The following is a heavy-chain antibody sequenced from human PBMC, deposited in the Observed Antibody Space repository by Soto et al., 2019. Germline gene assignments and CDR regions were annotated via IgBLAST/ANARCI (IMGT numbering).Heavy chain of an antibody. Sequence: SETLSLTCTVSGGSISSGGYYWSWIRQHPGKGLEWIGYIYYSGSTYYNPSLKSRVTISVDTSKDQFSLKLSSVTAADTAVYYCARDHLRRYSSSTDRGYYYYYYGMDVWGQGTTVTVSS. CDR2: IYYSGST. CDR1: GGSISSGGYY. J-gene: IGHJ6*02. CDR3: ARDHLRRYSSSTDRGYYYYYYGMDV. V-gene: IGHV4-31*03. D-gene: IGHD6-6*01.